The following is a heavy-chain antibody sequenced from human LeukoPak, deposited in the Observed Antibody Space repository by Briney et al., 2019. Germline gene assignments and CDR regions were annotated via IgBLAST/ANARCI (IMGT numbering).Heavy chain of an antibody. V-gene: IGHV3-53*01. Sequence: PGGSLSLSCAASGFPFISNYMSWVRQAPGKGLEWVSVIYSGGGTYHADSVKGRFTISRDNSKNTLYLQMNSLRAEDTAVYYCAREVLVGAMDHWGQGNQVTVSS. CDR3: AREVLVGAMDH. CDR2: IYSGGGT. D-gene: IGHD1-26*01. J-gene: IGHJ4*02. CDR1: GFPFISNY.